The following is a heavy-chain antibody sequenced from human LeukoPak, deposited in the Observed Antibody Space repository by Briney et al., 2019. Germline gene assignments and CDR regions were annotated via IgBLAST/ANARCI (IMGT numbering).Heavy chain of an antibody. CDR3: TTVIVSGYDYDY. D-gene: IGHD5-12*01. V-gene: IGHV3-15*01. CDR2: IKSKTDGGTT. CDR1: GFTFSSYA. J-gene: IGHJ4*02. Sequence: PGGSLRLSCAASGFTFSSYAMSWVRQAPGKGLEWVGRIKSKTDGGTTDYAAPVKGRFTISRDDSKNTLYLQMNSLKTEDTAVYYCTTVIVSGYDYDYWGQGTLVTVSS.